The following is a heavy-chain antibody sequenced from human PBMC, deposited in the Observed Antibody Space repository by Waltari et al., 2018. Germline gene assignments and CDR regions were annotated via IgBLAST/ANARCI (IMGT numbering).Heavy chain of an antibody. CDR1: GYAFTGYN. CDR3: ARDLSMPEEAAFDM. J-gene: IGHJ3*02. CDR2: INPNRGGT. Sequence: QEQLVQSGAAVEQTGASVKVSCKASGYAFTGYNIHWVRQVPGQGFEWMGWINPNRGGTKYAQKCRGRVTMGRETSTFTAYMEVSSLRSDDTGLYYCARDLSMPEEAAFDMWGQGTMVYVSS. V-gene: IGHV1-2*02. D-gene: IGHD2-2*01.